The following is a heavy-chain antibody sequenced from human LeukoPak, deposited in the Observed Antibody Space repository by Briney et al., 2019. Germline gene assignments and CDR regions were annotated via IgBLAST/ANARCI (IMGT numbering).Heavy chain of an antibody. D-gene: IGHD5-18*01. CDR2: ISYGGDIE. V-gene: IGHV3-30*03. Sequence: GGSLRLSCVASGFKFSTYGMHWVRQAPGKGLEWVALISYGGDIEYYADSVKGRFTISRDNAKNSLYLQMNSLRAEDTAVYYCARAKRGYSYGYYHYFDYWGQGTLVTVSS. J-gene: IGHJ4*02. CDR3: ARAKRGYSYGYYHYFDY. CDR1: GFKFSTYG.